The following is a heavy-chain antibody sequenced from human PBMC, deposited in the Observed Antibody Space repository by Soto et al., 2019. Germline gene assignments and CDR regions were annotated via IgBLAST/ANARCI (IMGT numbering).Heavy chain of an antibody. CDR2: ISYDGSNK. V-gene: IGHV3-30-3*01. CDR1: GLTFSSYA. CDR3: ARVPSSSGRAHFDY. J-gene: IGHJ4*02. D-gene: IGHD2-15*01. Sequence: GGSLRLSCAASGLTFSSYAMHWVRQAPGKGLEWVAVISYDGSNKYYADSVKGRFTISRDNSKNTLYLQMNSLRAEDTAVYYCARVPSSSGRAHFDYWGQGTLVTVSS.